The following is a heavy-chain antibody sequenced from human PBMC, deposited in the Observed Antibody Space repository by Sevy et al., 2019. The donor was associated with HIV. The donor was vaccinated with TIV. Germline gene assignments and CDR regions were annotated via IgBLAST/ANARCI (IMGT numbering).Heavy chain of an antibody. CDR1: GGSIGTSGSF. CDR3: ARIYDH. V-gene: IGHV4-39*01. Sequence: SETLSLTCSVSGGSIGTSGSFWGWIRQPPGKGLGWIGDISDRGATNYNPSLRSRVTISVDTSKSQLSLKLTSLTPADTAVYYCARIYDHWGQGVLVTVSS. CDR2: ISDRGAT. J-gene: IGHJ5*02.